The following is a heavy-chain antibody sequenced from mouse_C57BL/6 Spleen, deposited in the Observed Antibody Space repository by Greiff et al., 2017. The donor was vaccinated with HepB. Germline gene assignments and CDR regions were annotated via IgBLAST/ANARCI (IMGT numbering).Heavy chain of an antibody. V-gene: IGHV5-15*01. J-gene: IGHJ1*03. D-gene: IGHD1-1*01. CDR2: ISNLAYSI. Sequence: EVQLVESGGGLVQPGGSLKLSCAASGFTFSDYGMAWVRQAPRKGPEWVAFISNLAYSIYYADTVTGRFTISRENAKNTLYLEMSSLRSEDTAMYYCARQGGYGSSYDWYFDVWGTGTTVTVSS. CDR1: GFTFSDYG. CDR3: ARQGGYGSSYDWYFDV.